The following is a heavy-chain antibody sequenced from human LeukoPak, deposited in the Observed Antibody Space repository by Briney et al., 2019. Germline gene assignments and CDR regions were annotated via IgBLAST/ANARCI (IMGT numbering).Heavy chain of an antibody. D-gene: IGHD5-12*01. CDR1: GASIGSSSYY. CDR3: ARVPYSGLYYFDY. J-gene: IGHJ4*02. CDR2: IYYSGST. Sequence: PSESLSLTCTVSGASIGSSSYYWGWIRQPPGKGLEWIGSIYYSGSTYYKPSVKSRVTISIDTSKNQFSLNLRSMTAADTAVYYCARVPYSGLYYFDYWGQGTLVTVSS. V-gene: IGHV4-39*07.